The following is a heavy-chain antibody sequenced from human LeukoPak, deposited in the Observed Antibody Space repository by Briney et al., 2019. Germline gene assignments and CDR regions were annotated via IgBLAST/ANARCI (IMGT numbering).Heavy chain of an antibody. Sequence: GASVKVSCKASGYTFTSYDINWVRQATGQGLEWMGWMSPNSGNTGYAQKFQGRVTMTRNTSISTAYMELSSLRSEDTAVYYCARGSSAAGEVDYWGQGTLVTVSS. CDR2: MSPNSGNT. CDR1: GYTFTSYD. CDR3: ARGSSAAGEVDY. J-gene: IGHJ4*02. V-gene: IGHV1-8*01. D-gene: IGHD6-13*01.